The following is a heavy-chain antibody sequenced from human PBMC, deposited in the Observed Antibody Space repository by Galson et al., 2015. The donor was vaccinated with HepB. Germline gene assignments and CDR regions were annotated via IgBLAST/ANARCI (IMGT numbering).Heavy chain of an antibody. Sequence: SVKVSCKASGYIFTGYNIHWVRQAPGQGLQWMGWNNPHNGDTDYAENFQGRVAMSSDTSISTVYMELRGLRSDDTAMYFCARLDFGGQGTRVTVSP. J-gene: IGHJ4*02. CDR1: GYIFTGYN. CDR2: NNPHNGDT. CDR3: ARLDF. V-gene: IGHV1-2*02.